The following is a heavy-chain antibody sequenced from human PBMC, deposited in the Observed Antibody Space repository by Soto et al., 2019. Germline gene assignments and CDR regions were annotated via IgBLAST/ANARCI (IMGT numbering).Heavy chain of an antibody. CDR1: RFTFSSFA. CDR3: AKGPREWLLTDYFDY. J-gene: IGHJ4*02. V-gene: IGHV3-23*01. CDR2: ITGSGGST. Sequence: PGGSLRFSFEASRFTFSSFAMGSVLQAPGKGLEWVSSITGSGGSTYHADSVKGRFTISRDNSKNTLYMQMNSLRAEDTAVHYCAKGPREWLLTDYFDYWGQGT. D-gene: IGHD6-19*01.